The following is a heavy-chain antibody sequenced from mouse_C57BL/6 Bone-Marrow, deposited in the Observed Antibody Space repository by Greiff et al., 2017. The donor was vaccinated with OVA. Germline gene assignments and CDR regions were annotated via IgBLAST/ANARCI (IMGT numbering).Heavy chain of an antibody. CDR3: VLYYDDDEGYYYAMDY. V-gene: IGHV10-1*01. J-gene: IGHJ4*01. CDR1: GFSFNTYA. CDR2: IRSKSNNYAT. D-gene: IGHD2-4*01. Sequence: EVMLVESGGGLVQPKGSLKLSCAASGFSFNTYAMNWVRPAPGKGLEWVARIRSKSNNYATYYADSVKDRFTISRDDSESMLYLQMNNLKTEDTAMYYCVLYYDDDEGYYYAMDYWGQGTSVTVSS.